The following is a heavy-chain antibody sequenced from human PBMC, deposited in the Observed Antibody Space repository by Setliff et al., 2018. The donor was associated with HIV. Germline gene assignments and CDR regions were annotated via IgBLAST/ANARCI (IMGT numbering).Heavy chain of an antibody. V-gene: IGHV4-39*07. D-gene: IGHD3-9*01. CDR3: ARDQPQDYDSLTGYYTGRYFDY. CDR2: IYHSGRT. CDR1: GGSISSNSYY. J-gene: IGHJ4*02. Sequence: SESLSLTCTVSGGSISSNSYYWGWIRQPPGKGLEWIGSIYHSGRTYYNPSLKSRVTISVDTSKYQFSLKLTSVTAADTAVYYCARDQPQDYDSLTGYYTGRYFDYWGRGTLVTAPQ.